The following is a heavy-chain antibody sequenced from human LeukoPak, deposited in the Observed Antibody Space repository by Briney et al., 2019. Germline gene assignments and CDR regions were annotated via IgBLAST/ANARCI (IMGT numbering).Heavy chain of an antibody. V-gene: IGHV4-4*07. CDR3: AMGGGLGIVDY. CDR1: GGSISPYY. CDR2: ISTSGST. J-gene: IGHJ4*02. D-gene: IGHD7-27*01. Sequence: SETLSLTCSVSGGSISPYYWRWIRQPAGKGLEWIGRISTSGSTDYNPSLKSRVTISVDMSKNQFSLKLSSVTAADTAVYYCAMGGGLGIVDYWGQGTLVTVSS.